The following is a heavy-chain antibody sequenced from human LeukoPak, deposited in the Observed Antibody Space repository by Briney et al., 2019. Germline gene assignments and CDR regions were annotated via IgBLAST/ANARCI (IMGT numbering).Heavy chain of an antibody. V-gene: IGHV3-9*01. CDR2: ISWNSGSI. CDR1: GFTFDDYA. J-gene: IGHJ4*02. Sequence: GRSLRLSCAASGFTFDDYAMHWVRQGPGKGLEWVSGISWNSGSIGYADSVKGRFTISRDNAKNSLYLQLISLRAEDTAVYYCARAGWDYVADYFDYWGQGTLVTVSS. D-gene: IGHD1-7*01. CDR3: ARAGWDYVADYFDY.